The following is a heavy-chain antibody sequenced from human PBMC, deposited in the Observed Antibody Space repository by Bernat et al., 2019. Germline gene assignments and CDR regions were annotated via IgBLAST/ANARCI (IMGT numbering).Heavy chain of an antibody. J-gene: IGHJ3*02. Sequence: QVQLVESGGGVVQPGRSLRLSCAASGFTFSSYATHWVRQAPGKGLEWVAVISYDGSNKYYADSVKGRFTISRDNSKNTLYLQMNSLRAEDTAVYYCARDRDSSGYYWVGAFDIWGQGTMVTVSS. CDR1: GFTFSSYA. CDR2: ISYDGSNK. V-gene: IGHV3-30-3*01. CDR3: ARDRDSSGYYWVGAFDI. D-gene: IGHD3-22*01.